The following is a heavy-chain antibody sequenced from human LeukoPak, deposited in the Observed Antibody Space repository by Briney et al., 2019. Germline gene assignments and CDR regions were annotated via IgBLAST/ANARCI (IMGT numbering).Heavy chain of an antibody. CDR1: GGSISSGSYY. CDR2: IYTSGST. Sequence: SETLSLTCTVSGGSISSGSYYWSWIRQPAGKGLEWIGRIYTSGSTNYNPSLKSRVTISVDTSKNQFSLKLSSVTAADTAVYYCARDLHYYYMDVWGKGTTVTVSS. CDR3: ARDLHYYYMDV. V-gene: IGHV4-61*02. J-gene: IGHJ6*03.